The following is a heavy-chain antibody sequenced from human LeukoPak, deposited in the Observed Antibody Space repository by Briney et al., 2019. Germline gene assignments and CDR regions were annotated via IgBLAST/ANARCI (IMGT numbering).Heavy chain of an antibody. J-gene: IGHJ3*02. V-gene: IGHV4-38-2*01. Sequence: PSETLSLTCAVSNYSISSGFYWAWVRQPPGKGLEWIGNIYYSGSTYRNPSLKSRIIISVDTSKNQFSLKLRSVTAADTAVYYCARHIQLWHDAFDIWGQGTMVTVSS. D-gene: IGHD5-18*01. CDR3: ARHIQLWHDAFDI. CDR2: IYYSGST. CDR1: NYSISSGFY.